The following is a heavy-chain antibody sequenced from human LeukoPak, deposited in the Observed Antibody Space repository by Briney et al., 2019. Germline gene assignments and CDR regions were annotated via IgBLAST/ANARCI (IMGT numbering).Heavy chain of an antibody. CDR1: GFTFSSYA. D-gene: IGHD5-12*01. CDR2: ISGSGGST. J-gene: IGHJ4*02. V-gene: IGHV3-23*01. Sequence: GGSLRLSCAASGFTFSSYAMSWVRQAPGKGLEWGSAISGSGGSTYYADSVKGRFTISRDNSKNTLYLQMNSLRAEDTAVYYCAKAASPRGYSGYEAANWGQGTLVTVSS. CDR3: AKAASPRGYSGYEAAN.